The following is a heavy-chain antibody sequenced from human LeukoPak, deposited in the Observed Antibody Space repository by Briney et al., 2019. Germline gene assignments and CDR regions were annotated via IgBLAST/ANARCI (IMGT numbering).Heavy chain of an antibody. J-gene: IGHJ1*01. Sequence: PSETLSLICAVYGESFSGYYWSWIRQSPGNGLEWIGEINHSGSTNHNFSLKSRVTISVDMSKKEFCLKLSSVDAADTAVYYCARARVYGGDPSSPFQYWGQGTLVAVSS. V-gene: IGHV4-34*01. CDR1: GESFSGYY. CDR3: ARARVYGGDPSSPFQY. D-gene: IGHD4-23*01. CDR2: INHSGST.